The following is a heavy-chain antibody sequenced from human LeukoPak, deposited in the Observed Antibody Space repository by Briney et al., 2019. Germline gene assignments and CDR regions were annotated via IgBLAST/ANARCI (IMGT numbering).Heavy chain of an antibody. CDR1: GFTFSTSW. J-gene: IGHJ5*02. CDR2: IKQDGSET. D-gene: IGHD3-22*01. V-gene: IGHV3-7*01. CDR3: ARKLYYYDSSAAGRFDP. Sequence: GGSLRFSCAASGFTFSTSWMTWVRQAPGKGLEWVANIKQDGSETYYVDSVKGRFTISRDNAKNSLYLQMNSLRAEDTAVYHCARKLYYYDSSAAGRFDPWGQGTLVTVSS.